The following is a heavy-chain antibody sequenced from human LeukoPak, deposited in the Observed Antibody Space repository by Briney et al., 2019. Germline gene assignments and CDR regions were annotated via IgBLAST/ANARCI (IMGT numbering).Heavy chain of an antibody. CDR3: ARDRGSSWYVDY. J-gene: IGHJ4*02. Sequence: ASVKVSCKTSGYSFTSYYIHWVRQAPGQGLEWMGWINPSSGGTEYAQKFQGRVTMTGDTSISTAYMELSRLRSDDTAVYYCARDRGSSWYVDYWGQGTLVTVSS. CDR1: GYSFTSYY. CDR2: INPSSGGT. V-gene: IGHV1-2*02. D-gene: IGHD6-13*01.